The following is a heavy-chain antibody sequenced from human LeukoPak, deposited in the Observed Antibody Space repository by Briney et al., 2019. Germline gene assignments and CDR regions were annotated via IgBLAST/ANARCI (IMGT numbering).Heavy chain of an antibody. CDR2: INPNSGGT. CDR3: ARRQWLFSSHYGMDV. Sequence: ASVKVSCKASGYTFTGYYMHWVRQAPGQGLEWMGWINPNSGGTNYAQKFQGRVTMTRDTSISTAYMELSRLRSDDTAVYYCARRQWLFSSHYGMDVWGQGTTVTVSS. CDR1: GYTFTGYY. J-gene: IGHJ6*02. D-gene: IGHD6-19*01. V-gene: IGHV1-2*02.